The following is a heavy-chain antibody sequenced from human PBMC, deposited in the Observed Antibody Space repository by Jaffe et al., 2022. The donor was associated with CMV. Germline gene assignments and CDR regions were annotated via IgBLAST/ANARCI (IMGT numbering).Heavy chain of an antibody. D-gene: IGHD6-19*01. CDR1: GGSFSGYY. Sequence: QVQLQQWGAGLLKPSETLSLTCAVYGGSFSGYYWSWIRQPPGKGLEWIGEINHSGSTNYNPSLKSRVTISVDTSKNQFSLKLSSVTAADTAVYYCARVGTKGLSSGWYHYYYMDVWGKGTTVTVSS. J-gene: IGHJ6*03. CDR2: INHSGST. V-gene: IGHV4-34*01. CDR3: ARVGTKGLSSGWYHYYYMDV.